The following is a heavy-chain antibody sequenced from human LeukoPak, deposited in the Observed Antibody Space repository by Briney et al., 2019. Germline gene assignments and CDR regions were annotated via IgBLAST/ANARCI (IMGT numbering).Heavy chain of an antibody. CDR2: ISSSGSTI. D-gene: IGHD5-18*01. Sequence: GGSLRLSCAASGFTFSSYEMNWVRQAPGKGLEWVSYISSSGSTIYYAVSGKGRFTISRDNAKNSLYLQMNSLRAEDTAVYYCARGSRYSYGYGRVFDYWGQGTLVTVSS. V-gene: IGHV3-48*03. J-gene: IGHJ4*02. CDR3: ARGSRYSYGYGRVFDY. CDR1: GFTFSSYE.